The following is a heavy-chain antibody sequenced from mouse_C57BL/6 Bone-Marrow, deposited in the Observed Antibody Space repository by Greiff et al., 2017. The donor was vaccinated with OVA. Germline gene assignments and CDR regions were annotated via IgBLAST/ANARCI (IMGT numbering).Heavy chain of an antibody. Sequence: VQLQQSGPVLVKPGASVKMSCKASGYTFTDYYMNWVKQSHGKSLEWIGVINPYNGGTSYNQKFKGKATLTVDKSSSTAYMELNSLTSEDSAVYYCARGSSYGWFADWGQGTLVTVSA. D-gene: IGHD1-1*01. CDR2: INPYNGGT. V-gene: IGHV1-19*01. CDR1: GYTFTDYY. CDR3: ARGSSYGWFAD. J-gene: IGHJ3*01.